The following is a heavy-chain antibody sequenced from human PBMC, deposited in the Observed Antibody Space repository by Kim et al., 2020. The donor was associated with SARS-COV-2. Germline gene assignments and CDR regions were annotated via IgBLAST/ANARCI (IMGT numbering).Heavy chain of an antibody. D-gene: IGHD2-2*01. CDR3: ARAINCSSISCYFGYYYYYGMDV. J-gene: IGHJ6*02. Sequence: SVKVSCKASGGTFSSYTISWVRQAPGQGLEWMGRIIPILGIANYAQKFQGRVTITADKSTSTAYMELSSLRSEDTAVYYCARAINCSSISCYFGYYYYYGMDVWGQGTTVTVSS. V-gene: IGHV1-69*02. CDR2: IIPILGIA. CDR1: GGTFSSYT.